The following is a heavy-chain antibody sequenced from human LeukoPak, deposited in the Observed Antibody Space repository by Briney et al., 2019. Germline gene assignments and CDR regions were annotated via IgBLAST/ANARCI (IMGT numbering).Heavy chain of an antibody. J-gene: IGHJ4*02. V-gene: IGHV4-59*01. CDR1: RGSISSYY. CDR2: IYYSGSV. D-gene: IGHD6-13*01. Sequence: SETLSLTCTVSRGSISSYYWSWIRDRPREGLERIGYIYYSGSVKYNPFLQSRVTISVDTSKNQFSLKLSSVTAADTAVYYCARGLAAAANFDYWGQGTLVTVSS. CDR3: ARGLAAAANFDY.